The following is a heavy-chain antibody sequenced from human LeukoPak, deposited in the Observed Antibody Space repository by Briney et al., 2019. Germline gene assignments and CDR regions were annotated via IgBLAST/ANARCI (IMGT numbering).Heavy chain of an antibody. Sequence: SETLSLTCTVSGGSISSYYWSWIRQPPGKGLEWIGYIYYSGSTNYNPSLKSRVTISVDTSKNQFSLKLSSVTAADTAVYYRARHQHYDILTGYMAVPGVHDAFDIWGQGTMVTVSS. J-gene: IGHJ3*02. V-gene: IGHV4-59*08. CDR2: IYYSGST. CDR3: ARHQHYDILTGYMAVPGVHDAFDI. CDR1: GGSISSYY. D-gene: IGHD3-9*01.